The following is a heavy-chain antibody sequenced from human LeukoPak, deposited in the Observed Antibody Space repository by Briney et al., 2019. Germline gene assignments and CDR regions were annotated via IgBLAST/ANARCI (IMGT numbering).Heavy chain of an antibody. CDR1: GDSITNYY. D-gene: IGHD6-19*01. Sequence: SETLSLTCTVSGDSITNYYWAWIRQSAGKGLEWVGRMYTTGGTKYSPSFESRVTMPRDASKNQFPLRLNSVTAADTAIYYCARIYSRGWSLDSWGAGTLVTVSS. J-gene: IGHJ4*02. V-gene: IGHV4-4*07. CDR2: MYTTGGT. CDR3: ARIYSRGWSLDS.